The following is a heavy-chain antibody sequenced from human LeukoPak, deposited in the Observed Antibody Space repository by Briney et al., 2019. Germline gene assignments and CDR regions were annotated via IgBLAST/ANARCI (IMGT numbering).Heavy chain of an antibody. V-gene: IGHV1-69*13. D-gene: IGHD3-9*01. CDR3: ASSHTYDILTEYYFDY. J-gene: IGHJ4*02. CDR2: IIPIFGTA. Sequence: ASVKVSCKASEGTFSSYAISWVRQAPGQGLEWMGGIIPIFGTANYAQKFQGRVTITADESTSTAYMELSSLRSEDTAVYYCASSHTYDILTEYYFDYWGQGTLVTVSS. CDR1: EGTFSSYA.